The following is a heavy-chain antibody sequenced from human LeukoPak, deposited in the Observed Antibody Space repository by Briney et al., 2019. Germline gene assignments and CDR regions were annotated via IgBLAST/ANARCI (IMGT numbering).Heavy chain of an antibody. J-gene: IGHJ4*02. D-gene: IGHD3-9*01. Sequence: GSLRLSCAASGFTFSSYEMNWVRQAPGKGLEWVSYISSSGSTIYYADSVKGRFTISRDNAKNSLYLQMNSLRAEDTAVYYCARATTYDILTGFSDYWGQGTLVTVSS. CDR2: ISSSGSTI. CDR3: ARATTYDILTGFSDY. CDR1: GFTFSSYE. V-gene: IGHV3-48*03.